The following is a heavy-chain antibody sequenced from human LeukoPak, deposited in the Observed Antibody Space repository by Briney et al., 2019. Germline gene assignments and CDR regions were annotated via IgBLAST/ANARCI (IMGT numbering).Heavy chain of an antibody. Sequence: PGGSLRLSCAASGFTFSSYAMSWVRQAPGKGLELVSAISGSGGSTYYADSVKGRFTISRDNSKNTLYLQMNSLRAEDTAVYYCAKDNDSSGYYYDAFDIWGQGTMVTVSS. CDR2: ISGSGGST. CDR3: AKDNDSSGYYYDAFDI. J-gene: IGHJ3*02. CDR1: GFTFSSYA. V-gene: IGHV3-23*01. D-gene: IGHD3-22*01.